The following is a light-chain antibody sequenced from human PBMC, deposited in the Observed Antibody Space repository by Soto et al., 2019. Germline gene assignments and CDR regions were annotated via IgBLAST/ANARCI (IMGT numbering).Light chain of an antibody. Sequence: DIQMTQSPSSVSASVGDRVTITCRASQGISSWLAWYQRKPGKAPKLLIYAASNLQSGVPSRFSGSGSGTDFALPVSSRQPEEFATYYCQQANRSPLTFGGGTKVEIK. J-gene: IGKJ4*01. CDR3: QQANRSPLT. CDR1: QGISSW. CDR2: AAS. V-gene: IGKV1-12*01.